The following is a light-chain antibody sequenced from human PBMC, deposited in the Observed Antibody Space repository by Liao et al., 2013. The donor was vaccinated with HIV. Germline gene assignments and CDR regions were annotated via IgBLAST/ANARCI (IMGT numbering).Light chain of an antibody. V-gene: IGLV3-21*01. CDR1: NIGTKS. Sequence: SYELTQPPSVSVAPGKTARITCGRDNIGTKSVHWYQQKPGQAPVLVISYDSDRPSGIPERFSGSNSGNTATLTISRVEAGDEADYYCQVWDSSSDRVFGGGTKLTVL. CDR2: YDS. CDR3: QVWDSSSDRV. J-gene: IGLJ3*02.